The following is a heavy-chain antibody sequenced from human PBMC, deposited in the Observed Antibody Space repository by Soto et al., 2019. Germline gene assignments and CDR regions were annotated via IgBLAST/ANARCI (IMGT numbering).Heavy chain of an antibody. CDR3: AKAGRPYYDLWSENRFDP. CDR1: GFSFTTYA. CDR2: ISGSGGAT. V-gene: IGHV3-23*01. D-gene: IGHD3-3*01. Sequence: PGGSLRLSCAASGFSFTTYAMTWVRQGPGKGLEWVSSISGSGGATYYADSVEGRFTISRDDSKNTLFLQMDSLRAEDTAPYYCAKAGRPYYDLWSENRFDPWGQGTLVTVSS. J-gene: IGHJ5*02.